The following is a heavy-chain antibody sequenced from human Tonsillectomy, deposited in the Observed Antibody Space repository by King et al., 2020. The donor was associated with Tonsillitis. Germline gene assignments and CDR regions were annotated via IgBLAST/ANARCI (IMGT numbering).Heavy chain of an antibody. CDR2: MCYSGTV. D-gene: IGHD1-26*01. V-gene: IGHV4-39*02. CDR3: ARYVSGSFDY. Sequence: QLQLQESGPGVVKPSETLSLTCTVSGGSISSSDNFWAWIRHPPVKGLEWIGFMCYSGTVFYNPSPKSGITMAGGTSENCVSLQLSSVTAADTAVYFCARYVSGSFDYWGQGALVTVSS. CDR1: GGSISSSDNF. J-gene: IGHJ4*02.